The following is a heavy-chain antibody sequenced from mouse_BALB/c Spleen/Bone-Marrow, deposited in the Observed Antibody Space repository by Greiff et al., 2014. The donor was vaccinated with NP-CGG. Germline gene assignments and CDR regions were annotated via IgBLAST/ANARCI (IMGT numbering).Heavy chain of an antibody. Sequence: EVQLQQSGGDLVKPGGSLKLSCAASGFTFSSYGMSWVRQTPDKRLEWVATISSGGSYTYYPDSVKGRFTISRDNAKNTLYLQMSSLKSEDTAMYYCASGNYYAMDYWGQGTSVTLSS. CDR2: ISSGGSYT. V-gene: IGHV5-6*01. CDR3: ASGNYYAMDY. CDR1: GFTFSSYG. D-gene: IGHD1-1*01. J-gene: IGHJ4*01.